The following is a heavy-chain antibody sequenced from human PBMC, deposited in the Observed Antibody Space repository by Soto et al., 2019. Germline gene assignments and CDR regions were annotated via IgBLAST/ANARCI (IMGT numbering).Heavy chain of an antibody. Sequence: QVQLQESGPGLVKPSETLSLTCTVSGGSISSYYWSWIRQPPGKGLEWIGYIYYSGSTNYNPSLESRVTISVDTSKNQCSLKLSSVTAADTSVYYCARRDGYSFGYWGQGTLVTVSS. V-gene: IGHV4-59*08. D-gene: IGHD1-1*01. CDR1: GGSISSYY. CDR2: IYYSGST. CDR3: ARRDGYSFGY. J-gene: IGHJ4*02.